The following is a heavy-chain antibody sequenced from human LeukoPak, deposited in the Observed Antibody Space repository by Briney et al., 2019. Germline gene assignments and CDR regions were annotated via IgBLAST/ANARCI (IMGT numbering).Heavy chain of an antibody. CDR2: ISGSGGST. Sequence: GGSLRLSCAASGFTFSSYAMSWVRQAPGKGLEWVSAISGSGGSTYYADSVKGRFTISRDNSKNTLYLQMNSLRAEDTAVYYCAKFNRYDYVWGSYRHWGQGTLVTVSS. J-gene: IGHJ4*02. V-gene: IGHV3-23*01. D-gene: IGHD3-16*02. CDR1: GFTFSSYA. CDR3: AKFNRYDYVWGSYRH.